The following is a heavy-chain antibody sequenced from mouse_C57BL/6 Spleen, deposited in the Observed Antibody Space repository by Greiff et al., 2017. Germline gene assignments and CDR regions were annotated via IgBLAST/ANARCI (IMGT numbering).Heavy chain of an antibody. CDR1: GYSITSGYY. Sequence: EVQVVESGPGLVKPSQSLSLTCSVTGYSITSGYYWNWIRQFPGNKLEWMGYISYDGSNNYNPSLKNLISITRDTSKKQFFLKLNSVTTEDTATYYCARRAYAMDYWGQGTSVTVSS. J-gene: IGHJ4*01. CDR3: ARRAYAMDY. D-gene: IGHD3-3*01. CDR2: ISYDGSN. V-gene: IGHV3-6*01.